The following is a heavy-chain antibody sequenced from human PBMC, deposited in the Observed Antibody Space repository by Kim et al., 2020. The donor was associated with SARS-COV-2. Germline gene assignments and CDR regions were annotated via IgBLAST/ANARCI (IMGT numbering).Heavy chain of an antibody. Sequence: SQTLSLTCVISGDSLSSNTVAWSWIRQSPSSGLEWLGRTYYRSKWSSDYAVSVKSRIIINADPSKNQFSLHLNSVTPDDTATYYCVRYSGWYYFVYWGQG. CDR2: TYYRSKWSS. CDR1: GDSLSSNTVA. D-gene: IGHD6-19*01. CDR3: VRYSGWYYFVY. V-gene: IGHV6-1*01. J-gene: IGHJ4*02.